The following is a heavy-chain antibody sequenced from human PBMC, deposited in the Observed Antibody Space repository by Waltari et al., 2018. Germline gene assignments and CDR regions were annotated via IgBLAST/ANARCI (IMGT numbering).Heavy chain of an antibody. J-gene: IGHJ4*02. CDR2: MNTNSGNT. CDR3: ARGPGSGSYWPHPLDY. CDR1: GYTFPSYD. D-gene: IGHD3-10*01. Sequence: QVQLVQTGEEVKKPGASKQVSCKPSGYTFPSYDTKWVRPASGQGLEWMGWMNTNSGNTGYAQKFQGIVTITRNTSISTAYMELSSLRSEDTAVYYCARGPGSGSYWPHPLDYWCQGTLVTVSS. V-gene: IGHV1-8*03.